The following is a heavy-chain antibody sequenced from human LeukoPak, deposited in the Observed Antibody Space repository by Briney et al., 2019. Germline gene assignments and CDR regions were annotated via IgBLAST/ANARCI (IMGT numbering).Heavy chain of an antibody. CDR2: IWYDGSNK. Sequence: GGSLRLSCATSGFTFTSYGMHWVRQAPGKGLEWVAVIWYDGSNKYYVDSVKGRFTISRDNSKNTLYLQMNSLRAEDTAVYYCARGPVAGARGGFDYWGQGTLVTVSS. CDR1: GFTFTSYG. V-gene: IGHV3-33*01. J-gene: IGHJ4*02. CDR3: ARGPVAGARGGFDY. D-gene: IGHD6-19*01.